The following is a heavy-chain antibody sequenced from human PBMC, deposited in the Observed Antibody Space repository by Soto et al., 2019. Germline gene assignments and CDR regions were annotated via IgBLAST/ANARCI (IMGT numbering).Heavy chain of an antibody. CDR1: GFSFRSYA. J-gene: IGHJ4*02. CDR3: ARARLDTPALEY. CDR2: MSYDGSDK. Sequence: QVQLVESGGGVVQPGRSLRLSCAASGFSFRSYAMHWVRQAPGKGLEWVAVMSYDGSDKDHADSVKGRFTISRDNSKNTLYLQMSSLRGEDTAVYYCARARLDTPALEYWGQGTLVTVSS. D-gene: IGHD2-2*01. V-gene: IGHV3-30-3*01.